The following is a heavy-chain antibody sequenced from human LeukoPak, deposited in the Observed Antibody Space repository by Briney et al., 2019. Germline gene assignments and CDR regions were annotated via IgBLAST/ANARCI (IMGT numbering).Heavy chain of an antibody. CDR2: IYYSGST. J-gene: IGHJ4*02. D-gene: IGHD3-16*02. CDR3: ASGNVMITFGGVIDQASLDY. Sequence: SETLSLTCTVSGGSISSYYWSWIRQPPGKGLEWIGYIYYSGSTNYNPSLKSRVTISVDTSKNQFSLKLSSVTAADTAVYYCASGNVMITFGGVIDQASLDYWGQGTLVTVSS. CDR1: GGSISSYY. V-gene: IGHV4-59*01.